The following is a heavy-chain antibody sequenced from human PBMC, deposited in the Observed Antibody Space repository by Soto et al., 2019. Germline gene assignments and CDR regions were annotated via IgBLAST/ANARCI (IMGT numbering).Heavy chain of an antibody. Sequence: PSETLSPTCTVSGCSISSYYWSWIRQPPGKGLEWIGYIYYSGSTNYNPSLKSRVTISVDTSKNQFSLKLSSVTAADTAVYYCARVGYYGDYPTIYYYGMDVWGQGTTVTVSS. V-gene: IGHV4-59*01. CDR3: ARVGYYGDYPTIYYYGMDV. D-gene: IGHD4-17*01. CDR1: GCSISSYY. CDR2: IYYSGST. J-gene: IGHJ6*02.